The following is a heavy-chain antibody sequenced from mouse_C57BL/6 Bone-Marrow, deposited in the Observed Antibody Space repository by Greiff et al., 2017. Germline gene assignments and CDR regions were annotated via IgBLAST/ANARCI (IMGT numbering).Heavy chain of an antibody. CDR1: GYTFTDYE. V-gene: IGHV1-15*01. Sequence: VQLQQSGAELVRPGASVTLSCKASGYTFTDYEMHWVKQTPVHGLEWIGAIDPETGGPAYNQKFKGKAILTADKSSSTAYMELRSLTSEDSAVYYCTRSTMRTTIPGCWGQGTSVTVSS. J-gene: IGHJ4*01. CDR2: IDPETGGP. D-gene: IGHD1-1*02. CDR3: TRSTMRTTIPGC.